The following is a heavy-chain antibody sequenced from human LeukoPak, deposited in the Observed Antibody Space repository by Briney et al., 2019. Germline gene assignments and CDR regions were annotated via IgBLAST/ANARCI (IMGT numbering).Heavy chain of an antibody. V-gene: IGHV4-39*07. CDR2: IYTSGST. CDR3: AREIWFGELPRGYYYYYYMDV. D-gene: IGHD3-10*01. CDR1: GGSISSTNYY. J-gene: IGHJ6*03. Sequence: PSETLSLTCTVSGGSISSTNYYWGWIRQPPGKGLEWIGRIYTSGSTNYNPSLKSRVTMSVDTSKNQFSLKLSSVTAADTAVYYCAREIWFGELPRGYYYYYYMDVWGKGTTVTISS.